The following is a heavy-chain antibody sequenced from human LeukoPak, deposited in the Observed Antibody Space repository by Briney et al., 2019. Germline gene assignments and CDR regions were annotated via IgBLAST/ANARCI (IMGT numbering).Heavy chain of an antibody. D-gene: IGHD3-10*01. CDR2: ISSSSSIM. Sequence: GGSLRLSCAVSGFTLSSHGMHWVRQAPGKGLEWVSYISSSSSIMSYADSVKGRFTISRDNAKNSLYLQMNSLRDEDTAVYYCVRESRFHFDYWGQGTLVTVSS. CDR1: GFTLSSHG. V-gene: IGHV3-48*02. CDR3: VRESRFHFDY. J-gene: IGHJ4*02.